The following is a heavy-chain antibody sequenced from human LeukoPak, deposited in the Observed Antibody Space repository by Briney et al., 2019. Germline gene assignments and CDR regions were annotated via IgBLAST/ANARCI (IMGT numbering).Heavy chain of an antibody. CDR3: ARGVVVPAADYNWFDP. D-gene: IGHD2-2*01. Sequence: SETLSLTCTVSGGSISSYYWSWIRQPPGKGLEWIGYIYYSGSTNYNPSLKSRVTISVDTSKNQFSLKLSSVTAADTAVDYCARGVVVPAADYNWFDPWGQGTLVTVSS. V-gene: IGHV4-59*01. CDR2: IYYSGST. CDR1: GGSISSYY. J-gene: IGHJ5*02.